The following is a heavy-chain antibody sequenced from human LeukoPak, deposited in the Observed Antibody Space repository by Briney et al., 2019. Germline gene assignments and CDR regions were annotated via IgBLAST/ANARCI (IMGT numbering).Heavy chain of an antibody. V-gene: IGHV4-38-2*02. CDR3: ARDHYDSSGYYLYYFDY. CDR2: IYHSGST. D-gene: IGHD3-22*01. Sequence: PSETLSLTCTVSGYSISSGYYWGWIRPPPGKGLEWIGSIYHSGSTYYNPSLKSRVTISVDTSKNQFSLKLSSVTAADTAVYYCARDHYDSSGYYLYYFDYWGQGTLVTVSS. CDR1: GYSISSGYY. J-gene: IGHJ4*02.